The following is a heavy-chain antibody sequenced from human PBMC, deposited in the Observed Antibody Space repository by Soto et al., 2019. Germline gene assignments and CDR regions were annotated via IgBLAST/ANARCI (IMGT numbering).Heavy chain of an antibody. D-gene: IGHD4-4*01. CDR1: GFTFSIAS. CDR3: ARIGLQRVSAFDYFDY. V-gene: IGHV3-48*04. CDR2: ISSSSSTM. J-gene: IGHJ4*02. Sequence: GGSLRLSCAASGFTFSIASLNWVRQAPGKGLEWISYISSSSSTMYYADSVKGRFTISRDNAKNSLYLQMNSLRVEDTAVYYCARIGLQRVSAFDYFDYWGQGALVTVS.